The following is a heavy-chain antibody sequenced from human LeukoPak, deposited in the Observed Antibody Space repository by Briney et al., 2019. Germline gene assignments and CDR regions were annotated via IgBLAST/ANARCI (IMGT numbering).Heavy chain of an antibody. D-gene: IGHD3-22*01. J-gene: IGHJ4*02. CDR2: IYYSGST. V-gene: IGHV4-39*01. CDR1: GGSISSSSYY. CDR3: ARHPQAYYYDSSGYYNDYFDY. Sequence: SETLSLTCTVSGGSISSSSYYWGWLRQPPGKGVEGFGSIYYSGSTYYNPSLKRRVTISVDTSKNKFSLEMRAVNAADTAVYYCARHPQAYYYDSSGYYNDYFDYWGQGTLVTVSS.